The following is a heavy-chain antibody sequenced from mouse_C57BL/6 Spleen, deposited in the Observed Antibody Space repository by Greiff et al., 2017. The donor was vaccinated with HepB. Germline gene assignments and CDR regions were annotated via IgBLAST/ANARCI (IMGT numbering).Heavy chain of an antibody. CDR2: IDPETGGT. D-gene: IGHD1-1*01. CDR1: GYTFTDYE. Sequence: VQLQQSGAELVRPGASVTLSCKASGYTFTDYEMHWVKQTPVHGLEWIGAIDPETGGTAYNQKFKGKAILTADKSSSTAYMELRSLTSEDSAVYYCTRGSSYVGDYWGQGTTLTVSS. V-gene: IGHV1-15*01. CDR3: TRGSSYVGDY. J-gene: IGHJ2*01.